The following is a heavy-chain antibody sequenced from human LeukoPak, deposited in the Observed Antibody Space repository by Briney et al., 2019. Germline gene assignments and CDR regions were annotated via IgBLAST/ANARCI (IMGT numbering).Heavy chain of an antibody. CDR3: ARLEFCSSTSCPLNMDV. V-gene: IGHV1-18*01. CDR2: ISAYNGNT. J-gene: IGHJ6*03. CDR1: GYTFTSYG. Sequence: ASVKVSCKASGYTFTSYGISWVRQAPGQGLEWMGWISAYNGNTNYAQKFQGRVTITADESTSTAYMELSSLRSEDTAVYYCARLEFCSSTSCPLNMDVWGKGTTVAVSS. D-gene: IGHD2-2*01.